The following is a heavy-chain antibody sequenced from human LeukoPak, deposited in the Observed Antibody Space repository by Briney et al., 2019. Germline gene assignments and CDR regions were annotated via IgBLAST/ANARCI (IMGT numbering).Heavy chain of an antibody. CDR2: INPSGGST. Sequence: ASVKVSCKASGYTFTSYYMHWVRQAPGQGLEWMGIINPSGGSTSYAQKFQGRVTMTRDTSTSTVYMELSSLRSEDTAVYYCARSKREVDYYHSSVDYYYYGMDVWGQGTTVTVSS. D-gene: IGHD3-22*01. J-gene: IGHJ6*02. CDR1: GYTFTSYY. CDR3: ARSKREVDYYHSSVDYYYYGMDV. V-gene: IGHV1-46*01.